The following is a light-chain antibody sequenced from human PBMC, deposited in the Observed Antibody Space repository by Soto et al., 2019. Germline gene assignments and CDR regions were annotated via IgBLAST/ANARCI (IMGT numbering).Light chain of an antibody. V-gene: IGLV2-14*01. CDR2: EVS. J-gene: IGLJ1*01. CDR1: GSDIGDYDY. CDR3: SSYTRSSTLYV. Sequence: QSVLTQPASVSGSPGQSITISCTGTGSDIGDYDYVSWYQQHPGKAPKLIIYEVSNRPSGVSNRFSGSKSGNTASLTISGLQAEDEADYYCSSYTRSSTLYVFGTGTKVTVL.